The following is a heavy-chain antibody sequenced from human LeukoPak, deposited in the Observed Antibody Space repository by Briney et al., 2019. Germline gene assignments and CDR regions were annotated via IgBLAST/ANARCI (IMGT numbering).Heavy chain of an antibody. J-gene: IGHJ4*02. CDR3: ARDQSTYYYGSGSAGY. CDR1: GFTFSSYA. V-gene: IGHV3-74*01. D-gene: IGHD3-10*01. CDR2: INSDGSST. Sequence: PGGSLRLSCAASGFTFSSYAMSWVRQAPGKGLVWVSRINSDGSSTSYADSVKGRFTISRDNAKNTLYLQMNSLRAEDTAVYYCARDQSTYYYGSGSAGYWGQGTLVTVSS.